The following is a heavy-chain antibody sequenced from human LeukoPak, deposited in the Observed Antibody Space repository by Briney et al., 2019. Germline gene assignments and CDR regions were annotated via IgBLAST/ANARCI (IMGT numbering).Heavy chain of an antibody. CDR3: ARGIAGGYFDY. CDR2: INHSGST. V-gene: IGHV4-34*01. D-gene: IGHD2-8*02. Sequence: PSETLSLTCAVYGGSFSGYYWSWIRQPPGKGLEWIGEINHSGSTNYNPSLKSRVTISVDTSKNQFSLKLSSVTAADTAVYYCARGIAGGYFDYWGQGTLVTVSS. J-gene: IGHJ4*02. CDR1: GGSFSGYY.